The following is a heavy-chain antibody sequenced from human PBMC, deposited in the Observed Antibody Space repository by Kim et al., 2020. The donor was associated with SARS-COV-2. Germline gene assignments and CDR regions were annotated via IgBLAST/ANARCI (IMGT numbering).Heavy chain of an antibody. CDR2: ISYDGSNK. CDR3: AKEKYSYGNGAHFDY. J-gene: IGHJ4*02. V-gene: IGHV3-30*18. Sequence: GGSLRLSCAASGFTFSSYGMHWVRQAPGKGLEWVAVISYDGSNKYYADSVKGRFTISRDNSKNTLYLQMNSLRAEDTAVYYCAKEKYSYGNGAHFDYWGQGTLVTVSS. D-gene: IGHD5-18*01. CDR1: GFTFSSYG.